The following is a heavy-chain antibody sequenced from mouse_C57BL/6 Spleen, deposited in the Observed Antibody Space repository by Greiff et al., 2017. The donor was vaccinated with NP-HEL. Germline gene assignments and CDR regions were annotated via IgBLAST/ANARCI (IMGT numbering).Heavy chain of an antibody. CDR2: ISDGGSYT. CDR1: GFTFSSYA. V-gene: IGHV5-4*01. J-gene: IGHJ3*01. Sequence: EVQLVESGGGLVKPGGSLKLSCAASGFTFSSYAMSWVRQTPEKRLEWVATISDGGSYTYYPDNVKGRFTISRDNAKNNLYLQMSHLKSEDTAMYYCAREGYYYGSSSAWFAYWGQGTLVTVSA. D-gene: IGHD1-1*01. CDR3: AREGYYYGSSSAWFAY.